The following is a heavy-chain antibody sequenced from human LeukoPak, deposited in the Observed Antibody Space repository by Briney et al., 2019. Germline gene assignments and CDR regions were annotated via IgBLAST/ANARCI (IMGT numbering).Heavy chain of an antibody. Sequence: SGPTLVNPTQTLTLTCTFSGFSLSTSGMCVSWIRQPPGKALEWLARIDWDVDKYYSTSLKTRLTISKDTSKNQVVLTMTNMDPVDTATYYCARIRYYYDSSGYYIDYWGQGTLVTVSS. CDR1: GFSLSTSGMC. CDR2: IDWDVDK. V-gene: IGHV2-70*11. CDR3: ARIRYYYDSSGYYIDY. D-gene: IGHD3-22*01. J-gene: IGHJ4*02.